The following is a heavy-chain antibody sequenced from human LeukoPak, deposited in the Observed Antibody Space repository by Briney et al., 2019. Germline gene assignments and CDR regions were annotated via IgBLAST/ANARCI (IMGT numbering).Heavy chain of an antibody. J-gene: IGHJ5*02. D-gene: IGHD5-12*01. V-gene: IGHV1-2*02. Sequence: ASVKVSCKASGYTLTGYYMHWVRQAPGQGLEWMGWINPNSGGTNYAQKFQGRVTMTRDTSISTAYMELSRLRSDDTAVYYCARAGYSGYAIIGVPTTMIVEGFDPWGQGTLVTVSS. CDR3: ARAGYSGYAIIGVPTTMIVEGFDP. CDR2: INPNSGGT. CDR1: GYTLTGYY.